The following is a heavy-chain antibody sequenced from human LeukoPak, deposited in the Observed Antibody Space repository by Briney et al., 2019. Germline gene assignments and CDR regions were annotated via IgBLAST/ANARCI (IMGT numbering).Heavy chain of an antibody. CDR1: GYNFHKFG. D-gene: IGHD6-13*01. Sequence: GASVKVSCKASGYNFHKFGIAWVRQAPGRGLEWMGWINTYNGNTKYAQQIEGRVTMTTDTSTSTVYMELRSLTSDDTAIYFGARDTPQHLKRYDYWGQGTQVTVSS. J-gene: IGHJ4*02. CDR2: INTYNGNT. V-gene: IGHV1-18*01. CDR3: ARDTPQHLKRYDY.